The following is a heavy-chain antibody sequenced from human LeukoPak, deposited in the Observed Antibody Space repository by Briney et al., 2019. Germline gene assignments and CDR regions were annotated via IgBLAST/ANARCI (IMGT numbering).Heavy chain of an antibody. J-gene: IGHJ4*02. V-gene: IGHV3-21*01. D-gene: IGHD3-10*01. CDR3: ARVSGTSLDY. Sequence: GGSLRLSCAASGFTFSSYSMNWVRQAPGKGQDWVSSISSGSGYIYYADSVKGRFTISRDNAKNSLYLQMNSLRAEDTAVYYCARVSGTSLDYWGQGTLVTVSS. CDR2: ISSGSGYI. CDR1: GFTFSSYS.